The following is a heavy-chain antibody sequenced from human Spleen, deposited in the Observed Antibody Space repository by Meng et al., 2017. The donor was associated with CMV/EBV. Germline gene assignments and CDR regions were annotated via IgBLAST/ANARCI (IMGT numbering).Heavy chain of an antibody. CDR2: IYYSGST. D-gene: IGHD3-10*01. CDR1: GGSISSYY. J-gene: IGHJ5*01. V-gene: IGHV4-59*01. Sequence: SETLSLTCTVSGGSISSYYWSWIRQPPGKGLEWIGYIYYSGSTNYNPSLKSRVTISVDTSKNQFSLKLSSVTAADTAVYYCAGDLYDGSGTYFPDSWGQGTLVTVSS. CDR3: AGDLYDGSGTYFPDS.